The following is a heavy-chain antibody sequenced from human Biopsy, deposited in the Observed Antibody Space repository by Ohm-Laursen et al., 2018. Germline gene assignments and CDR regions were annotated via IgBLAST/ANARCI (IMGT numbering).Heavy chain of an antibody. J-gene: IGHJ1*01. CDR3: ATKLTGYFHH. D-gene: IGHD3-9*01. Sequence: SVKVSCKAPGDTFSNYGVNWVRQAPGQGLEWLGGNIPILGTGNYAQKFQDRVTVAADTSTSTATMELRSLRSDDTAVYYCATKLTGYFHHWGQGILVIVSS. V-gene: IGHV1-69*06. CDR1: GDTFSNYG. CDR2: NIPILGTG.